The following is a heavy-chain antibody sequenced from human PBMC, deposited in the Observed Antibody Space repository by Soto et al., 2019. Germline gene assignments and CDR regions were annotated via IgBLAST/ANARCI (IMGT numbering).Heavy chain of an antibody. D-gene: IGHD3-22*01. V-gene: IGHV4-30-4*01. Sequence: LSLTCTVSGGSISSGDYYWSWIRQPPGKGLEWIGYIYYSGSTYYNPSLKSRVTISVDTSKNQFSLKLSSVTAADTAVYYCARETSDSSGYYGNWFDPWGQGTLVTVSS. CDR1: GGSISSGDYY. J-gene: IGHJ5*02. CDR2: IYYSGST. CDR3: ARETSDSSGYYGNWFDP.